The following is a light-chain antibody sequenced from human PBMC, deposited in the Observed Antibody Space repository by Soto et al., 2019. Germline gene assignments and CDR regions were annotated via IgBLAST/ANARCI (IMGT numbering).Light chain of an antibody. V-gene: IGLV4-69*01. CDR2: VNSDGSH. CDR1: SGQNTYA. J-gene: IGLJ3*02. CDR3: QAWVSGLRWV. Sequence: QPVLTQSPSASASLGASVKLTCTLSSGQNTYAIAWHQQQPEKGPRYLMKVNSDGSHMKGDGIPGRFSGFSSGAERYLSISSLQSEDEADYYCQAWVSGLRWVFGGGTKLTVL.